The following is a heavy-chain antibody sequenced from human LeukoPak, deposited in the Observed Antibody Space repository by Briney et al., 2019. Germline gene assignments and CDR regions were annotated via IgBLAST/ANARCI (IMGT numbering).Heavy chain of an antibody. CDR3: AREGYCSSTSCPYYYYYMDV. V-gene: IGHV1-8*01. CDR1: GYTFTSYD. CDR2: MNPNSGNT. Sequence: ASVKVSCKASGYTFTSYDINWVRQATGQGLEWMGWMNPNSGNTGYAQKFQGRVTMNRNTSISKAYMELSSLRSEDTAVYYCAREGYCSSTSCPYYYYYMDVWGKGTTVTVSS. J-gene: IGHJ6*03. D-gene: IGHD2-2*01.